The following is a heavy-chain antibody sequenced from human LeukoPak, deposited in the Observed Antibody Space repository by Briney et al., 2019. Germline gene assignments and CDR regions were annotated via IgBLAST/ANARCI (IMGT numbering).Heavy chain of an antibody. Sequence: GGSLRLSCAASGFTFSSYEMNWVRQAPGKGLEWVSYISSSGSAIYYADSVKGRFTISRDNAKNSLYLQMNSLRTEDTAVYYCARETFIQNFDYWGQGTLVTVSS. CDR3: ARETFIQNFDY. V-gene: IGHV3-48*03. CDR2: ISSSGSAI. D-gene: IGHD2/OR15-2a*01. CDR1: GFTFSSYE. J-gene: IGHJ4*02.